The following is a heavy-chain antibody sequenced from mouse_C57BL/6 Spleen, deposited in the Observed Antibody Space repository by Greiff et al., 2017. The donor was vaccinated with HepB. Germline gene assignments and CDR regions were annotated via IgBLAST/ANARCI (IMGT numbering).Heavy chain of an antibody. CDR1: GYTFTSYW. D-gene: IGHD1-1*01. V-gene: IGHV1-69*01. Sequence: QVQLQQSGAELVMPGASVKLSCKASGYTFTSYWMHWVKQRPGQGLEWIGEIDPSDSYTNYNQKFKGKSTLTVDKSSSTAYMQLSSLTSEDSAVYYCARSGYYGSSGTFAYWGQGTLVTVSA. CDR2: IDPSDSYT. CDR3: ARSGYYGSSGTFAY. J-gene: IGHJ3*01.